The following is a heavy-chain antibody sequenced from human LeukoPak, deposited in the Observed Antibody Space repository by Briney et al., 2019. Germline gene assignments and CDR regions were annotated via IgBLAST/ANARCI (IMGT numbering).Heavy chain of an antibody. CDR3: ARGHHYDFWSGYYPYYYYYMDV. V-gene: IGHV7-4-1*02. D-gene: IGHD3-3*01. CDR2: INTNTGNP. Sequence: ASVKVSCKASGYTFTSYAMNWVRQAPGQGLEWMGWINTNTGNPTYAQGFTGRFVFSLDTSVSTAYLQISSLKAEDTAVYYCARGHHYDFWSGYYPYYYYYMDVWGKGTTVTVSS. CDR1: GYTFTSYA. J-gene: IGHJ6*03.